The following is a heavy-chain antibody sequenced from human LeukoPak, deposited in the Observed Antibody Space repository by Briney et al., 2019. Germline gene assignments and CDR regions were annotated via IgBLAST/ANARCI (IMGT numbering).Heavy chain of an antibody. D-gene: IGHD6-19*01. J-gene: IGHJ4*02. Sequence: TSETLSLTCTVSGGSISSGGYYWSWIRQHPGKGLEWIGDIYYSGSTNYNPSLKSRVTISVDTSKNQFSLKLSSVTAADTAVYYCARGRIAVAGTKNYFDYWGQGTLVTVSS. CDR1: GGSISSGGYY. CDR3: ARGRIAVAGTKNYFDY. V-gene: IGHV4-61*08. CDR2: IYYSGST.